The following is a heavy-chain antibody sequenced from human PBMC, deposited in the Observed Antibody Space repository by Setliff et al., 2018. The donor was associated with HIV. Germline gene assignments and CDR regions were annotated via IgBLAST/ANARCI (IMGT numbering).Heavy chain of an antibody. Sequence: PGGSLRLSCAASGFTFSSYGVHWVRQAPGKGLEWVAFIRKDGSDKHYVDSVKGRFTISRDNTKNSLYLQMNSLRAEDPAVYYCARGDYGDYEGYYYYYMDVWGKGTTVTVSS. CDR1: GFTFSSYG. J-gene: IGHJ6*03. CDR2: IRKDGSDK. CDR3: ARGDYGDYEGYYYYYMDV. V-gene: IGHV3-30*02. D-gene: IGHD4-17*01.